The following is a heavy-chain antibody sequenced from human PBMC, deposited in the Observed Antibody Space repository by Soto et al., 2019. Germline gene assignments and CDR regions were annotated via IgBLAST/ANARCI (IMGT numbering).Heavy chain of an antibody. D-gene: IGHD3-9*01. Sequence: VHVVESGGGVVQPGTSLRLSCTASGFSFFNYGFAWIRQAPGKGLEWVAVVTYDSSEKYYADSVKGRFTISRDNSKNTVYLQMDSLQHNDSALYYCGKAGLSELRYFDWPEFAVWGQGTLFTVSS. J-gene: IGHJ4*02. CDR1: GFSFFNYG. V-gene: IGHV3-30*18. CDR2: VTYDSSEK. CDR3: GKAGLSELRYFDWPEFAV.